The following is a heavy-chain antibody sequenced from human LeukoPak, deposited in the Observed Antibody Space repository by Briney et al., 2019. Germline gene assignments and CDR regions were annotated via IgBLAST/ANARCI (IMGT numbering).Heavy chain of an antibody. CDR1: GGTFSSYA. D-gene: IGHD3-22*01. CDR3: ARGKYYDSSGYYPPLEY. Sequence: EASVKVSCKASGGTFSSYAISWVRQAPGQGLEWMGGIIPIFGTANYAQKFQGRVTITTDESTSTAYMELSSLRSGDTAVYYCARGKYYDSSGYYPPLEYWGQGTLVTVSS. J-gene: IGHJ4*02. CDR2: IIPIFGTA. V-gene: IGHV1-69*05.